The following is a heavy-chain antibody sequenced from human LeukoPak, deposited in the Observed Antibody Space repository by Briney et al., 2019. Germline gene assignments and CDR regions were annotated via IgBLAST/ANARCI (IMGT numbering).Heavy chain of an antibody. D-gene: IGHD6-19*01. CDR1: GFTFSRYW. Sequence: PGGSLRLSCAASGFTFSRYWMSWVRQAPGKGLEWVANIEQDGSEKYYAASVKGRFTISRDNSKNTLYLQMNSLRAEDTAVYYCAKDVSWAGHGGGVPIAVAGISGYFDYWGQGTLVTVSS. CDR2: IEQDGSEK. J-gene: IGHJ4*02. V-gene: IGHV3-7*01. CDR3: AKDVSWAGHGGGVPIAVAGISGYFDY.